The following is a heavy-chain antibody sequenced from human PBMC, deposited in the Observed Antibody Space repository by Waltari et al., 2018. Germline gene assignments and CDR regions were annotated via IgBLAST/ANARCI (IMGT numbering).Heavy chain of an antibody. CDR2: ISSSSSTI. V-gene: IGHV3-48*04. CDR3: ARAVGTVVVVAASYYFDY. J-gene: IGHJ4*02. CDR1: GFTFSSYS. Sequence: EVQLAESGGGLVQPVGSLRLSCAASGFTFSSYSMNWVRQAPGKGLEWVSYISSSSSTIYYADSVKGRFTISRDNAKNSLYLQMNSLRAEDTAVYYCARAVGTVVVVAASYYFDYWGQGTLVTVSS. D-gene: IGHD2-15*01.